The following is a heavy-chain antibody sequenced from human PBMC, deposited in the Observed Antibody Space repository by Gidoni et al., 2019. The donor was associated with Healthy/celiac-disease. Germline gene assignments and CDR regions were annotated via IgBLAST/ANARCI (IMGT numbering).Heavy chain of an antibody. CDR2: IYSGGST. J-gene: IGHJ4*02. Sequence: EVQLVETGGGLIQPGGSLRLSCAASGFTVSSNYMSWVRQAPGKGLEWVAVIYSGGSTYYADSVKGRFTISRDNSKNTLYLQMNSLGAEDTAVYYCARENYYGSGSFDYWGQGTLVTVSS. CDR3: ARENYYGSGSFDY. CDR1: GFTVSSNY. V-gene: IGHV3-53*02. D-gene: IGHD3-10*01.